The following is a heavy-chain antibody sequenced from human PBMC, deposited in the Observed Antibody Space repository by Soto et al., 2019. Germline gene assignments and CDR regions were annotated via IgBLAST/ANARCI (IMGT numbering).Heavy chain of an antibody. J-gene: IGHJ5*02. V-gene: IGHV4-31*03. CDR3: ARDIAAAGSKWFDP. CDR1: GGSIGSGGYY. D-gene: IGHD6-13*01. CDR2: IYYSGST. Sequence: SETLSLTCTVSGGSIGSGGYYWSWIRQHPGKGLEWIGYIYYSGSTYYNPSLKSRVTISVDTSKNQFSLKLSSVTAADTAVYYCARDIAAAGSKWFDPWGQGTLGTVSS.